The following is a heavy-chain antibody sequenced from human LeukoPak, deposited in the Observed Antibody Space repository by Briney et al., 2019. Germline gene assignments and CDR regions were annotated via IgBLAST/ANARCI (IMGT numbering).Heavy chain of an antibody. CDR2: IIPILGIA. D-gene: IGHD5-18*01. V-gene: IGHV1-69*04. CDR1: GGTFSSYT. CDR3: ERDSWGSRGYSYGPSDY. J-gene: IGHJ4*02. Sequence: GASVKVSCKASGGTFSSYTISWVRQAPGQGLGWMGRIIPILGIASYAQKFQGRVTITAPKSTSTAYMELSSLRSEDTAVYYCERDSWGSRGYSYGPSDYWGQGTLVTLSS.